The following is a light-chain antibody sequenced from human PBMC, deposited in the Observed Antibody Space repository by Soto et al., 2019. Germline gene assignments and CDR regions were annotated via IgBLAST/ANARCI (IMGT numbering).Light chain of an antibody. V-gene: IGLV2-14*01. CDR3: SSYKSSSAYV. CDR2: EVS. J-gene: IGLJ1*01. CDR1: SSDVGGYNY. Sequence: QSALTQPASVSGSPGQSITISCTGTSSDVGGYNYVSWYQQHAGKAPKLMLYEVSNRPSGVSNRFSGSKSGNTASLTISGLQAEDEADYYCSSYKSSSAYVFGTGTKVTVL.